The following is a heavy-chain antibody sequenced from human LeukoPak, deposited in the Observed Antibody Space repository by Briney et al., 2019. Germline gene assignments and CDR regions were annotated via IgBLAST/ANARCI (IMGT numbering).Heavy chain of an antibody. D-gene: IGHD2-2*01. J-gene: IGHJ3*02. CDR3: ARYCSSTSCNDAFDM. Sequence: GGSLRLSCEASAFTFRNYWMSWVRQAPGKGLEWVANIKHDGSEKYYVDSVKGRFTISRDNAKNSLYLQMNNLRAEDTAVYYCARYCSSTSCNDAFDMWGQGTMVTASS. CDR2: IKHDGSEK. CDR1: AFTFRNYW. V-gene: IGHV3-7*01.